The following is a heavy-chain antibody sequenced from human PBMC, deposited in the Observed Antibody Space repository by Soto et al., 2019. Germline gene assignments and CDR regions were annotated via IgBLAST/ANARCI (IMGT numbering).Heavy chain of an antibody. V-gene: IGHV1-69*13. CDR1: GGTFSSYA. CDR3: ARSQTGTMGWFDP. D-gene: IGHD1-7*01. Sequence: ASVKVSCKASGGTFSSYAISWVRQAPGQGLEWMGGIIPIFGTANYAQKFQGRVTITADESTSTAYMELSSLRSEDTAVYYCARSQTGTMGWFDPWGQGTLVTVSS. CDR2: IIPIFGTA. J-gene: IGHJ5*02.